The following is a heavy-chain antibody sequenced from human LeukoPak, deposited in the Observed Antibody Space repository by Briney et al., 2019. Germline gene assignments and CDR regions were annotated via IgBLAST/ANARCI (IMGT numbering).Heavy chain of an antibody. J-gene: IGHJ6*03. V-gene: IGHV3-48*03. CDR2: ISISGSTI. CDR3: ARTGDYYHYYMDV. CDR1: GFTFSSYE. Sequence: GGSLRLSCAASGFTFSSYEMTWVRQAPGKGLEWVSYISISGSTIYFADSVKGRFTVSRDNVKNSLYLQMNSLRAEDTAIYYCARTGDYYHYYMDVWGKGTTVTVSS.